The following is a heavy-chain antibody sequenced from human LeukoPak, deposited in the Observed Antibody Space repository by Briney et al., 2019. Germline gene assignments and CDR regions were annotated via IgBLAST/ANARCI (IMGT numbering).Heavy chain of an antibody. V-gene: IGHV4-59*01. Sequence: SETLSLTCTVSGDSFSYFYWSWIRQPPGKGLEWIGYIYNSGSTNYNPSLKSRVTISLDTSKNQFSLKLSSVTAADTAVYYCARDRGGSYFLYYYYMDVWGKGTTVTVSS. CDR2: IYNSGST. CDR1: GDSFSYFY. J-gene: IGHJ6*03. D-gene: IGHD1-26*01. CDR3: ARDRGGSYFLYYYYMDV.